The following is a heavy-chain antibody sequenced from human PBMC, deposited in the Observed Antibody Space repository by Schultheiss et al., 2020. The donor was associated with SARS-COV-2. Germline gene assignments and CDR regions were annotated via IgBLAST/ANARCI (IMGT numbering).Heavy chain of an antibody. J-gene: IGHJ2*01. V-gene: IGHV4-4*07. D-gene: IGHD3-22*01. Sequence: SETLSLTCTVSGGSISSYYWGWIRQPAGKGLEWIGRIYTSGSTNYNPSLKSRVTISIDTSKNQFSLKLSSVTAADTAVYYCARDRYYYDSSGNDYWYFDLWGRGTLVTVSS. CDR2: IYTSGST. CDR3: ARDRYYYDSSGNDYWYFDL. CDR1: GGSISSYY.